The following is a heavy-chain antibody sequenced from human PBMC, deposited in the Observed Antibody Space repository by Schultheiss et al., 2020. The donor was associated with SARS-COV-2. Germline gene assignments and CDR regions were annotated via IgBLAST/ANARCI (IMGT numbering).Heavy chain of an antibody. V-gene: IGHV1-18*01. J-gene: IGHJ6*02. D-gene: IGHD6-6*01. Sequence: ASVKVSCKASGGTFSSYGISWVRQAPGQGLEWMGWISAYNGNTNYAQKLQGRVTMTTDTSTSTAYMELRSLRSDDTAVYYCARVIDSSSSWDYYYGMDVWGQGTAVTVSS. CDR2: ISAYNGNT. CDR3: ARVIDSSSSWDYYYGMDV. CDR1: GGTFSSYG.